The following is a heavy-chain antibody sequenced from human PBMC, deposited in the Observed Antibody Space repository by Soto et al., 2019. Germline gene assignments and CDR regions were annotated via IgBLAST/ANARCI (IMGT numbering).Heavy chain of an antibody. Sequence: EVQLVESGGGLVKPGGSLRLSCAVSGFTFNNYSVNWVRQAPGKGLEWVSSISANGTFRYYADSVRGRFTVSRDNAKSSLYLKMNNLRAEDTAVYFCARYPGTIMPTIVGSYYFDYWGLGTLVTVSS. CDR1: GFTFNNYS. D-gene: IGHD5-12*01. J-gene: IGHJ4*02. CDR2: ISANGTFR. V-gene: IGHV3-21*01. CDR3: ARYPGTIMPTIVGSYYFDY.